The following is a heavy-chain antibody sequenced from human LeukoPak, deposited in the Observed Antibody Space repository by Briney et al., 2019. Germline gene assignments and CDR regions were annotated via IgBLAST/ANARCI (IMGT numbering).Heavy chain of an antibody. CDR3: ARVRFPFGVVIIRDGEDY. Sequence: KTSETLSLTCTVSGGSISSGGYYWSWIRQPPGKGLEWIGYIYHSGSTYYNPSLKSRVTISVDRSKNQFSLKLSSVTAADTAVYYCARVRFPFGVVIIRDGEDYWGQGTLVTVSS. CDR1: GGSISSGGYY. J-gene: IGHJ4*02. CDR2: IYHSGST. V-gene: IGHV4-30-2*01. D-gene: IGHD3-3*01.